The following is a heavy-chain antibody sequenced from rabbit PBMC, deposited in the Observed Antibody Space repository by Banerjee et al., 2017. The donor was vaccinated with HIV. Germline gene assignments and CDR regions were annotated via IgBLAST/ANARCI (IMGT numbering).Heavy chain of an antibody. J-gene: IGHJ4*01. CDR2: IHAGKGST. Sequence: QEQLEESGGRLVQPGGSLTLSCKASGFDFNSYYISWVRQAPGKGLEWIGIIHAGKGSTEYASWVNGRFTISKTSSTTVTLQMTSLTAADTATYFCARDLAGVTGWNFNLWGPGTLVTVS. V-gene: IGHV1S45*01. CDR1: GFDFNSYY. CDR3: ARDLAGVTGWNFNL. D-gene: IGHD4-1*01.